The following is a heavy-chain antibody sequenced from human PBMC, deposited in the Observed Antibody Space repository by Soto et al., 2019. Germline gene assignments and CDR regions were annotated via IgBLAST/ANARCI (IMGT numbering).Heavy chain of an antibody. V-gene: IGHV3-30*18. CDR1: GFTFSSYG. CDR2: ISYDGSNK. J-gene: IGHJ4*02. D-gene: IGHD6-6*01. CDR3: AKEGGYRSSSTNFDY. Sequence: QVQLVESGGGVVQPGRSLRLSCAASGFTFSSYGMHWVRQAPGKGLEWVAVISYDGSNKLYADSVKGRFTISRDNSKNTLYLQMNSLRAADTDVYYCAKEGGYRSSSTNFDYWGQGTLVTVSS.